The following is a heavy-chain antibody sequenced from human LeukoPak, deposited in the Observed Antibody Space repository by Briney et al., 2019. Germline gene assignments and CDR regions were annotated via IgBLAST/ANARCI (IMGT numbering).Heavy chain of an antibody. CDR3: AKDSRGSGSRYYGMDV. V-gene: IGHV3-23*01. D-gene: IGHD3-10*01. CDR1: GFTFSSYP. CDR2: ISGGGASA. J-gene: IGHJ6*02. Sequence: GGSLRLSCAGSGFTFSSYPMSWVRQAPGKGLQWVSAISGGGASAYYADSVKGRFTISRDNSKSTLYLQMDSLRAEDTALYYCAKDSRGSGSRYYGMDVWGQGTTVTVSS.